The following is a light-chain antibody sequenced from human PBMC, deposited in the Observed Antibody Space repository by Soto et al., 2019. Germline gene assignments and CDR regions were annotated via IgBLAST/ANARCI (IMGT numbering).Light chain of an antibody. CDR1: QSISSW. J-gene: IGKJ1*01. CDR2: KAS. V-gene: IGKV1-5*03. CDR3: QQYYSYSPWT. Sequence: DIQMTQSPSTLSASVGDRVTITCRASQSISSWLAWYQQKPGKAPKILIYKASTLESGVPSRFSGSESGTEFTLTISSLQPDDFATYYCQQYYSYSPWTFGQGTKVEIK.